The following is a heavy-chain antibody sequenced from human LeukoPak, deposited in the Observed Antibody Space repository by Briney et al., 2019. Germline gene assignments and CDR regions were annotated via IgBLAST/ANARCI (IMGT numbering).Heavy chain of an antibody. CDR2: IWYDGSKK. Sequence: GGSLRLSCAASGFPFSSYGMHWVRQAPGKGLEWVAVIWYDGSKKYYGDSVKGRFTTSRDNSKNTLYLQVNSLRAEDTAVYYCARIYCGGVCLDAAPLSDAFDIWGQGTMVTVSS. V-gene: IGHV3-33*01. D-gene: IGHD2-21*02. CDR3: ARIYCGGVCLDAAPLSDAFDI. CDR1: GFPFSSYG. J-gene: IGHJ3*02.